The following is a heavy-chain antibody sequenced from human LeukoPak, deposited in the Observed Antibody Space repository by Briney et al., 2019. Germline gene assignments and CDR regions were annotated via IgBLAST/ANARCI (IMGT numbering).Heavy chain of an antibody. CDR1: GGSISSSSYY. Sequence: SETLSLTCTVSGGSISSSSYYWGWIRQPPGKGLEWIGSIYYSGSTYYNPSLKSRVTISVDTSKNQFSLKLSSVTAEDTAVYYCAREPGSYHVDFDYWGQGTLVTVSS. CDR2: IYYSGST. CDR3: AREPGSYHVDFDY. D-gene: IGHD1-26*01. J-gene: IGHJ4*02. V-gene: IGHV4-39*07.